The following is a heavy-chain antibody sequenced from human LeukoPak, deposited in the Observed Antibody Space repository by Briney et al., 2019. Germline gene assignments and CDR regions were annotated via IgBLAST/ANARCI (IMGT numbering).Heavy chain of an antibody. CDR1: GFIFSS. CDR3: AKDHAGSGAYYNLWDY. Sequence: GGSLRLSCATSGFIFSSMIWVRQAPGKGLEWVAVLSYDGSNKNYAASVMGRFAISRDNSKDTLYLQMNSLRVEDTAVYYCAKDHAGSGAYYNLWDYWGQGTLVSVSS. J-gene: IGHJ4*02. CDR2: LSYDGSNK. D-gene: IGHD3-10*01. V-gene: IGHV3-30*18.